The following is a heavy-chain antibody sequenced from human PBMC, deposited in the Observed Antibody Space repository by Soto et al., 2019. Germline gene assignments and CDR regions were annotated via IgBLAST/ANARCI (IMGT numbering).Heavy chain of an antibody. D-gene: IGHD3-10*01. CDR1: GSSIDRRIHY. CDR3: ARRERPRESYFSSGNYPYYFDS. Sequence: SETLSITCNVSGSSIDRRIHYWEWIRQPPGRGLEWIGNIYYSGSSSQNPSLKSRVTIFGDTSKNQFSLKLTSVTAADTAGYYCARRERPRESYFSSGNYPYYFDSWGQGILVTVSS. J-gene: IGHJ4*02. CDR2: IYYSGSS. V-gene: IGHV4-39*01.